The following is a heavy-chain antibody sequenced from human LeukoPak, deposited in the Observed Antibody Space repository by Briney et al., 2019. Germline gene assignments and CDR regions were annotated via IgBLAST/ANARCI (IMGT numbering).Heavy chain of an antibody. CDR2: ISGSGSNT. V-gene: IGHV3-23*01. D-gene: IGHD1-26*01. J-gene: IGHJ3*01. CDR3: AKAYSGSHRGAFDV. CDR1: GFTFSSSA. Sequence: GGSLRLSCAASGFTFSSSAMSWVRQAPGKGLEWVSTISGSGSNTYYADSVQGRFTISRDNSKSTLYLQMNSLRADDTAVYYCAKAYSGSHRGAFDVWCQGTMVTVSS.